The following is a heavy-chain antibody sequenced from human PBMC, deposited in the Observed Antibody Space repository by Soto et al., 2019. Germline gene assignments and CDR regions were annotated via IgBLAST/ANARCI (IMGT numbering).Heavy chain of an antibody. D-gene: IGHD4-4*01. CDR1: GGTFSSYT. Sequence: SVKVSCKASGGTFSSYTISWVRQAPGQGLEWMGRIIPILGIANYAQKFQGRVTMTRDTSTTTVYMELSSLRSEDTAVYYCARYDYNGYYFDYWGQGTLVTVSS. V-gene: IGHV1-69*02. CDR3: ARYDYNGYYFDY. CDR2: IIPILGIA. J-gene: IGHJ4*02.